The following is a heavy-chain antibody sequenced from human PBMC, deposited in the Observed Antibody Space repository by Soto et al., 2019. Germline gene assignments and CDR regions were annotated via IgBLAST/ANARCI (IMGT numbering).Heavy chain of an antibody. CDR2: MEPSSGKT. D-gene: IGHD3-10*01. V-gene: IGHV1-8*01. Sequence: ASVKVSCKACGYSFTSLDINEVRQTTGQGLEWMGWMEPSSGKTGYAQRFQDRVTMTRDTSINTAYMELRSLTSDDTAFYYCARGVTAGVDYWGQGTLVTVSS. CDR3: ARGVTAGVDY. J-gene: IGHJ4*02. CDR1: GYSFTSLD.